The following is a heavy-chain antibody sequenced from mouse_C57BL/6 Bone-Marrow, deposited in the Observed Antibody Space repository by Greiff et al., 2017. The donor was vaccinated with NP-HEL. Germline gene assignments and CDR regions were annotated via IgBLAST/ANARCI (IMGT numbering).Heavy chain of an antibody. Sequence: EVKLMESGGGLVKPGGSLKLSCAASGFTFSSYAMSWVRQTPEKRLEWVATISDGGSYTYYPDNVKGRFTISRDNAKNNLYLQMSHLKSEDTAMYYCARDPVRPVGYFDVWGTGTTVTVSS. J-gene: IGHJ1*03. CDR2: ISDGGSYT. D-gene: IGHD1-2*01. CDR1: GFTFSSYA. V-gene: IGHV5-4*01. CDR3: ARDPVRPVGYFDV.